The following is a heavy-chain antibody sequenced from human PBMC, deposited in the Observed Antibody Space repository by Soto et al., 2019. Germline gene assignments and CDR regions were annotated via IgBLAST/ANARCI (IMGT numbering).Heavy chain of an antibody. CDR3: ARGERNVVVPAAIRYYYYYGMDV. CDR2: INPSGGST. CDR1: GYTFTSYY. D-gene: IGHD2-2*01. Sequence: QVQLVQSGAEVKKPGASVKVSCKASGYTFTSYYMHWVRQAPGQGLEWMGIINPSGGSTSYAQKFQGRVTMTRDTSTSTVYMELSSLRSEDTAVYYCARGERNVVVPAAIRYYYYYGMDVWGQGTTVTVSS. V-gene: IGHV1-46*01. J-gene: IGHJ6*02.